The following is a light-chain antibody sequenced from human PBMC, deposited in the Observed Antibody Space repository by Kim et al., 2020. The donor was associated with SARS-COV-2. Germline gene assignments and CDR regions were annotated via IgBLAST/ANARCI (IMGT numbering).Light chain of an antibody. Sequence: LSQGEGAPLSCRASQSIISTYLAWFQQKPGQAPSLLMYGASYRATDIPDRFSGSASGTVFTLTISRLEPEDSAVYYCHYYGTSFLTFGGGTKLEIK. V-gene: IGKV3-20*01. CDR1: QSIISTY. J-gene: IGKJ4*01. CDR3: HYYGTSFLT. CDR2: GAS.